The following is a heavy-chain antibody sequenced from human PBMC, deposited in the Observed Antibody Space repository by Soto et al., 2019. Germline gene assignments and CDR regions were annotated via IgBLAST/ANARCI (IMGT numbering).Heavy chain of an antibody. D-gene: IGHD3-22*01. CDR2: SYYSGSP. Sequence: TVCCTGTVSGASISSGEHFWSWSRQPPGKGLAGIGYSYYSGSPYYTPSLKARVAISADTSKNQFSLTLTSVTAADTAVYYCAREEALIVVPTGGIDYSFDSWGQGTLVTVSS. CDR3: AREEALIVVPTGGIDYSFDS. V-gene: IGHV4-30-4*01. CDR1: GASISSGEHF. J-gene: IGHJ4*02.